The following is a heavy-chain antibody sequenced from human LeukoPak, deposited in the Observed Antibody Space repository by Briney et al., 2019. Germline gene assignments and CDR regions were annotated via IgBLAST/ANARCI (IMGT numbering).Heavy chain of an antibody. Sequence: SETLSLTCTVSGGSISTYYWSWIRQPPGKGLEWIGYIYYTGSTSYNPSLKSRVTMSLDASKNQFSLELNSVTPADTAVYYSANPPTVTSFDYWGQGTLVTVSS. V-gene: IGHV4-59*01. D-gene: IGHD4-11*01. CDR2: IYYTGST. CDR1: GGSISTYY. CDR3: ANPPTVTSFDY. J-gene: IGHJ4*02.